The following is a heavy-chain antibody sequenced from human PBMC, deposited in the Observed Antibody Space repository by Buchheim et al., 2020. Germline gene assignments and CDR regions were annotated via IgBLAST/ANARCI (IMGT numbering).Heavy chain of an antibody. V-gene: IGHV3-30*04. J-gene: IGHJ6*02. Sequence: QVQLVESGGGVVQPGRSLRLSCAASGFTFSSYAMHWVRQAPGKGLEWGAVISYDGSNKYYADSGKGRFTISRDNSKNTLYLQMNSLRAEDTAVYYCAREGGDIVVVVAATPLSGMDVWGQGTT. D-gene: IGHD2-15*01. CDR2: ISYDGSNK. CDR1: GFTFSSYA. CDR3: AREGGDIVVVVAATPLSGMDV.